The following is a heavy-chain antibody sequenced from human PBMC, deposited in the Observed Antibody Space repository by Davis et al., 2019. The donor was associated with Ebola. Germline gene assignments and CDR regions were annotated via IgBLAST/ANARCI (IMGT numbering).Heavy chain of an antibody. CDR2: ISSSSSYI. J-gene: IGHJ6*02. Sequence: GGSLRLSCAASGFTFSSYSMNWVRQAPGKGLEWVSSISSSSSYIYYADSVKGRFTISRDNSKNTLYLQMNSLRAEDTAVYYCARGAADPHSYYYYGMDVWGQGTTVTVSS. CDR3: ARGAADPHSYYYYGMDV. D-gene: IGHD2-15*01. CDR1: GFTFSSYS. V-gene: IGHV3-21*01.